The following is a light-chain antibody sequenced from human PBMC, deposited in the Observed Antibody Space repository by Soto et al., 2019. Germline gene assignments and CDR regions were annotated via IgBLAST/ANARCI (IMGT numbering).Light chain of an antibody. CDR2: DAS. CDR3: QQLSRYPST. CDR1: QAVPNN. J-gene: IGKJ4*01. V-gene: IGKV1-9*01. Sequence: DIHLTQSPSFLSASVGDRVTITCRPSQAVPNNMAWYQQKAGKAPKLLIYDASTLYSGVPSRFSGSGSGTDFTLTISGLQPEDFATYYCQQLSRYPSTFGGGTKVEIK.